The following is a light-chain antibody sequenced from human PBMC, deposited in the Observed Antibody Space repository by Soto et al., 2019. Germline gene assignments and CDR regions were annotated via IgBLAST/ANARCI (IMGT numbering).Light chain of an antibody. CDR3: QQYNSYPLT. V-gene: IGKV1-5*03. CDR2: KAS. CDR1: QSISSW. Sequence: MTQSPSTLSASVGDRVTITCRASQSISSWLAWFQQKPGKAPKLLIYKASSLESGVPSSFSGSGSGTEFTLTISSLQPDDFATYYCQQYNSYPLTFGGGTKVEIK. J-gene: IGKJ4*01.